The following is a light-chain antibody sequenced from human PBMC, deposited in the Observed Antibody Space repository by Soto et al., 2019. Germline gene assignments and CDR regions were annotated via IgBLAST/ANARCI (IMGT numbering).Light chain of an antibody. V-gene: IGKV1-5*03. J-gene: IGKJ5*01. Sequence: DIQMTQSPSTLSASVGDRVTITCRASQSINSWLAWYQQKPGKAPKLLIYKASSLESGVPSRFSGSGSGTEFTLTISSLQPDDFEAYYCQQYEIYPITFGQGTRLEIE. CDR2: KAS. CDR1: QSINSW. CDR3: QQYEIYPIT.